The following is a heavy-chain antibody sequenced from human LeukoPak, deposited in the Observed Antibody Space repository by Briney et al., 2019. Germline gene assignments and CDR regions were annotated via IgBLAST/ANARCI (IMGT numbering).Heavy chain of an antibody. CDR3: AKGWDSVAWCCDF. Sequence: PGGSLRLSCAASGFTFSNYAMSWVRQAPGKGLEWVSGISGSGGNTQYADSVKGRFAISRDNSKNTLYLQMNSLRAKDTAVYYCAKGWDSVAWCCDFWGQGALVTVSS. D-gene: IGHD4/OR15-4a*01. CDR2: ISGSGGNT. CDR1: GFTFSNYA. V-gene: IGHV3-23*01. J-gene: IGHJ4*02.